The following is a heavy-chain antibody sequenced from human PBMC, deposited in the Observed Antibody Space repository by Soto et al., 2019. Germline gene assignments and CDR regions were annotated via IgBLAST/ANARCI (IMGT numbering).Heavy chain of an antibody. J-gene: IGHJ4*02. CDR1: GYTVTSYD. V-gene: IGHV1-8*01. D-gene: IGHD4-17*01. Sequence: QVQLVQSGAEVKKPGASLNVSCKASGYTVTSYDINWVGQATRQGREWTGWMNPNSGNTGYAQKFQGRVTMTRNTSISTAYMELSSLRSEGTAVSYCARTLYGDNVDYWGQGTLVTVSS. CDR2: MNPNSGNT. CDR3: ARTLYGDNVDY.